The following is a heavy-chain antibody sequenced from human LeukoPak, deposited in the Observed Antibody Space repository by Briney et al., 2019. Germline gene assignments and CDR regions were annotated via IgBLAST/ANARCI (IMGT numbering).Heavy chain of an antibody. CDR1: GYTFTSYD. CDR2: INPKSGNT. V-gene: IGHV1-8*01. CDR3: ARSWAAATEKRGYYYYYYMVV. Sequence: ASVKVSCKASGYTFTSYDINGVRQATGQGLEWSGWINPKSGNTDYAQKFQGRVTMTRNTSISTAYMELRSLRSEDTAVYYCARSWAAATEKRGYYYYYYMVVWGKGTTVTVS. J-gene: IGHJ6*03. D-gene: IGHD6-13*01.